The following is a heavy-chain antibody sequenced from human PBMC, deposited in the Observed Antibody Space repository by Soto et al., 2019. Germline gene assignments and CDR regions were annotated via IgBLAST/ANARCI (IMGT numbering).Heavy chain of an antibody. J-gene: IGHJ5*02. CDR3: ARGPDYGDYVWFDP. Sequence: ASVKVSCKASGDTFTSYEINWVRQATGQGLEWMGWMNPNSGNTGYAQKFQGRVTMTRNTSISTAYMELSSLRSEDTAAYYCARGPDYGDYVWFDPWGQGTLVTVSS. D-gene: IGHD4-17*01. CDR2: MNPNSGNT. V-gene: IGHV1-8*01. CDR1: GDTFTSYE.